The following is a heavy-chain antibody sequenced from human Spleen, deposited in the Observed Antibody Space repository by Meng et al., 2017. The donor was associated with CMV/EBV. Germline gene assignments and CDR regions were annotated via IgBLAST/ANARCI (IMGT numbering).Heavy chain of an antibody. D-gene: IGHD6-19*01. J-gene: IGHJ4*02. CDR1: GFTFSSYG. Sequence: GESLKISCAASGFTFSSYGMHWVRQAPGKGLEWVAFIRYDGSNKYYADSVKGRFTISRDNSKNTLYLQMNSLRAEDTAVYYCARESGSGQYYFDYWGQGTLVTVSS. CDR3: ARESGSGQYYFDY. V-gene: IGHV3-30*02. CDR2: IRYDGSNK.